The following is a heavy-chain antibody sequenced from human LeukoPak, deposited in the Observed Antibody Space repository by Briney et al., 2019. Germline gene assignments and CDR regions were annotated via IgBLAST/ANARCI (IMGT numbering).Heavy chain of an antibody. Sequence: GESLKISCKGSGYSFTSYRIGWVLQMPGKGLEWMVIIYPGDSDTRYSPSFQGQVTISADKSISTAYLQWSSLKASDTAIYYCARPGGYCSGRSCYLEYYFDYWGQGTLVTVSS. CDR2: IYPGDSDT. J-gene: IGHJ4*02. D-gene: IGHD2-15*01. CDR3: ARPGGYCSGRSCYLEYYFDY. CDR1: GYSFTSYR. V-gene: IGHV5-51*01.